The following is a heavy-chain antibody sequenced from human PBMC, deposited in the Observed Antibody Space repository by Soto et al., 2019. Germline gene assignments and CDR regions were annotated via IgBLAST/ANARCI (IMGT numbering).Heavy chain of an antibody. V-gene: IGHV3-48*02. CDR3: ARDGRYSSSWYKPFNWFDP. CDR2: ISSSSSTI. CDR1: GFTFSSYS. Sequence: LRLSCAASGFTFSSYSMNWVRQAPGKGLEWVSYISSSSSTIYYADSVKGRFTISRDNAKNSLYLQMNSLRDGDTAVYYCARDGRYSSSWYKPFNWFDPWGQGTLVTVSS. J-gene: IGHJ5*02. D-gene: IGHD6-13*01.